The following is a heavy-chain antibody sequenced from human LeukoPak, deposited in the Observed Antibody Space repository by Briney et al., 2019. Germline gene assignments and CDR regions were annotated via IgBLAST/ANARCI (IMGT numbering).Heavy chain of an antibody. V-gene: IGHV4-61*01. CDR3: ARLARGSGSYIYYYYYMDV. J-gene: IGHJ6*03. CDR2: IHYSGST. CDR1: GYSISSGYY. Sequence: PSETLSLTCTVSGYSISSGYYWSWIRQPPGKGLEWIGYIHYSGSTHYNPSLKSRVTISVDTSKNQVSLKLRSVTAADTAVYYCARLARGSGSYIYYYYYMDVWGKGTTVTVSS. D-gene: IGHD1-26*01.